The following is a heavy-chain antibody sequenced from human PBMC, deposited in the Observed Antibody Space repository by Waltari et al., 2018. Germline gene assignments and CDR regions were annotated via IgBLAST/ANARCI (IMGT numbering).Heavy chain of an antibody. J-gene: IGHJ4*02. CDR3: ARDRGYRVGDTYYDILN. D-gene: IGHD3-9*01. V-gene: IGHV3-33*05. CDR1: GFIFSNYA. CDR2: ISFDGKNI. Sequence: QLVESGGGVVQPGTSLRLSCAASGFIFSNYAMHWVRQAPGGGLDWVGFISFDGKNIYYGDSGKGRFTISRDDARNTLDLQMTGRKAADTGVYYCARDRGYRVGDTYYDILNWGQGTLVTVSS.